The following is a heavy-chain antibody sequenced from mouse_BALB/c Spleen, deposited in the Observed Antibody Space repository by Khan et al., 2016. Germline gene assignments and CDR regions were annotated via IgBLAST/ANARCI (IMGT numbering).Heavy chain of an antibody. CDR3: APVPAY. Sequence: QFQLVQSGPELKKPGETVKISCKASGYTFTDYSIHWVKQAPGKGLKWMGWINTETGEPTYADDFKGRFAFSLETSASTAYLQINNLKNEDTATYFCAPVPAYWGQGTLVTVSA. J-gene: IGHJ3*01. CDR2: INTETGEP. V-gene: IGHV9-2-1*01. CDR1: GYTFTDYS.